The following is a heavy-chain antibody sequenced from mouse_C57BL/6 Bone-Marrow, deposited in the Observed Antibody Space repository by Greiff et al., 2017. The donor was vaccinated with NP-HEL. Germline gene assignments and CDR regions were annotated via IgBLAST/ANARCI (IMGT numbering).Heavy chain of an antibody. D-gene: IGHD1-1*01. Sequence: DVHLVESGGGLVQPGGSLKLSCAASGFTFSDYGMAWVRQAPRKGPEWVAFISNLAYSIYYADTVTGRFTISRENAKNTLYLEMSSLRSEDTAMYYCARHSIYYYDSNPMDYWGQGTSVTVSS. CDR2: ISNLAYSI. CDR3: ARHSIYYYDSNPMDY. V-gene: IGHV5-15*01. J-gene: IGHJ4*01. CDR1: GFTFSDYG.